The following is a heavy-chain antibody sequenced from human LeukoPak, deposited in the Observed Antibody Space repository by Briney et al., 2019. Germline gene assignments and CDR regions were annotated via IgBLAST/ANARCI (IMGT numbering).Heavy chain of an antibody. D-gene: IGHD5-18*01. CDR3: ARVDTVMAYYFDL. V-gene: IGHV3-48*03. J-gene: IGHJ4*02. CDR1: GFTFSSYE. Sequence: GGSLRLSCAASGFTFSSYEMNWVRQAPGKGLEWGSCISSSGSTIYYADSVKGRFTISRDNARNSLYLQMNSLRVEDTAVYYCARVDTVMAYYFDLWGQGTLVTVSS. CDR2: ISSSGSTI.